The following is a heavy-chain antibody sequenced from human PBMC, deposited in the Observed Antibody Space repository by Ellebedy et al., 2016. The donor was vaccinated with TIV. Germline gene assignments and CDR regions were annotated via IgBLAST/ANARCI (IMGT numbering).Heavy chain of an antibody. Sequence: GESLKISCVASGFTFSSYAMSWVRQAPGKGLDWVSAISGTGSSTTHYADSVKGRFTISRDNSKNTLYLKMNSLRAEDMAIYYCAKRDYSDSTGYASLFDCWGQGTLVTVSS. V-gene: IGHV3-23*01. D-gene: IGHD3-22*01. CDR2: ISGTGSSTT. J-gene: IGHJ4*02. CDR1: GFTFSSYA. CDR3: AKRDYSDSTGYASLFDC.